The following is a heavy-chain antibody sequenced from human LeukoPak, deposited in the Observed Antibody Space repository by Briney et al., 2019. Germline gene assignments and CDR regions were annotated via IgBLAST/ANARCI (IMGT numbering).Heavy chain of an antibody. CDR1: AFTFSTYW. CDR3: AIFHWDSSPS. Sequence: GGSLRLSCAASAFTFSTYWMHWVRQAPGKGLMWVSRINNDGSSTTYADSVKGRFSISRDNAKNTLYLQMNSLRAEDTAVYYCAIFHWDSSPSWGQGTLVTVSS. J-gene: IGHJ5*02. V-gene: IGHV3-74*01. D-gene: IGHD3-22*01. CDR2: INNDGSST.